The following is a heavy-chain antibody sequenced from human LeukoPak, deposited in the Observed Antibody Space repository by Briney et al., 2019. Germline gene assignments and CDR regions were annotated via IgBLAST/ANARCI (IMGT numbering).Heavy chain of an antibody. CDR1: GGSISSYY. V-gene: IGHV4-59*12. CDR2: VYYSGST. D-gene: IGHD2-8*01. CDR3: ARDSRVYAFYYYYYYMDV. Sequence: SETLSLTCTVSGGSISSYYWSWIRQPPGKGLEWIGYVYYSGSTNSNPSLKSRVTISVDTSKNQFSLRLSSVTAADTAVYYCARDSRVYAFYYYYYYMDVWGKGTTVTVSS. J-gene: IGHJ6*03.